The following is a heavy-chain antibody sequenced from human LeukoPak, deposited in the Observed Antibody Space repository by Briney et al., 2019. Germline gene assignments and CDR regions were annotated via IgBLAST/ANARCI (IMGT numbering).Heavy chain of an antibody. V-gene: IGHV3-23*01. CDR2: YSDNT. CDR1: GFTFSSYG. Sequence: GGSLRLSCAASGFTFSSYGMSWVRQAPGKGLEWVSFYSDNTHYSDSVKGRFTISRDNSKNTLYLQMNSLRAEDTAVYYCARRAGAYSHPYDYWGQGTLVTVSS. CDR3: ARRAGAYSHPYDY. J-gene: IGHJ4*02. D-gene: IGHD4-17*01.